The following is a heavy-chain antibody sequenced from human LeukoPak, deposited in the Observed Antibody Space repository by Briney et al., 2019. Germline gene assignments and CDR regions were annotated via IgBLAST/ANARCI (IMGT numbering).Heavy chain of an antibody. Sequence: GSLRLSCAASGFTFSSSAMSWVRQPPGKGLEWIGEVYHTGSSNYNPSLKSRVTISVDKSKSQFSLKLSSVTAADTAVYYCARGGTTVAGTFWFDPWGQGTLVTVSS. D-gene: IGHD6-19*01. J-gene: IGHJ5*02. V-gene: IGHV4-4*02. CDR2: VYHTGSS. CDR1: GFTFSSSA. CDR3: ARGGTTVAGTFWFDP.